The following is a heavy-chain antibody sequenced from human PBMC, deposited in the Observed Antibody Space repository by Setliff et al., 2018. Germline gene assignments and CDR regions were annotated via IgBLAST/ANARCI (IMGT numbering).Heavy chain of an antibody. CDR3: ARDRRIVGARHAFDI. CDR2: IYYSGST. CDR1: GGSISSGGYY. D-gene: IGHD1-26*01. Sequence: LSLTCTVSGGSISSGGYYWSWIRQHPGKGLEWIGYIYYSGSTYYNPSLKSRVTISVDTSKNQFSLKLSSVTAADTAVHYCARDRRIVGARHAFDIWGQGTMVTVSS. V-gene: IGHV4-31*02. J-gene: IGHJ3*02.